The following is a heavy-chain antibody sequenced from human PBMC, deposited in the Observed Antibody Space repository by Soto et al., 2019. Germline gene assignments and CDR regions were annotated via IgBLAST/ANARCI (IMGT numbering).Heavy chain of an antibody. CDR3: AHRTTKASGIDY. CDR2: IYWDDDK. D-gene: IGHD1-26*01. CDR1: GFSLSTTGVA. Sequence: QITLKESGPTLVRPTQTLMLTCTFSGFSLSTTGVAVGWIRQPPGEALEWLALIYWDDDKRSRPSLKSRLTITKDTSKNQVVLTMTNMDPVDTATYYCAHRTTKASGIDYWGQGMLVTVSS. V-gene: IGHV2-5*02. J-gene: IGHJ4*02.